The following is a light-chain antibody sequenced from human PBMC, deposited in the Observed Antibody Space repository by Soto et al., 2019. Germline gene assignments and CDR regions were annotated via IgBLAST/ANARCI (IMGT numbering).Light chain of an antibody. J-gene: IGLJ1*01. V-gene: IGLV1-51*01. CDR2: DNV. CDR1: GSNLGRNY. Sequence: QSVLTQPPSVSATPGQKVTISCSGSGSNLGRNYVSWYQQLPGTAPKLLIYDNVYRFSGIPDRFSASKSGTSATLGITVLQTGDEGDYYCGSWDNILRAYVFGTGTKVTVL. CDR3: GSWDNILRAYV.